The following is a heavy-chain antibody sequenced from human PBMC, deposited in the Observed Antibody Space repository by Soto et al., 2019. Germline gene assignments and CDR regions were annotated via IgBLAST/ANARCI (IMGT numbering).Heavy chain of an antibody. J-gene: IGHJ4*02. CDR3: ARGGVKGTTSRGQVYN. V-gene: IGHV3-11*06. Sequence: QVQVVESGGGLVKPGGSLRLSCAASGFTFSDYYMSWIRQAPGKGLEWVSFISSSGDSTKYADSVKGRFTISRDNAKNSLYLQLNSLRAEDTAVYYCARGGVKGTTSRGQVYNWGQGTPVTVSS. D-gene: IGHD1-7*01. CDR1: GFTFSDYY. CDR2: ISSSGDST.